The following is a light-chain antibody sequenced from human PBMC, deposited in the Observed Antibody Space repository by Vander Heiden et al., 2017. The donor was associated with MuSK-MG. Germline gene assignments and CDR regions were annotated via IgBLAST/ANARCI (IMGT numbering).Light chain of an antibody. V-gene: IGKV3-11*01. J-gene: IGKJ4*01. CDR3: QQRSNGHPLGT. CDR1: QSVSSY. CDR2: DAS. Sequence: DIVLTQSPATLSLSPGERATLSCRASQSVSSYLAWYQQKPGQAPRLLIYDASNRATGSLARFSGSGAGTDVTLTISSREPEDFAVYYCQQRSNGHPLGTFGGGTKVEIK.